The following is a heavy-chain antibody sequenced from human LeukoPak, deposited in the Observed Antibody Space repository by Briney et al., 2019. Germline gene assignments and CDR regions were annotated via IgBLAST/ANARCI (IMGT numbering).Heavy chain of an antibody. J-gene: IGHJ3*02. D-gene: IGHD2-8*01. Sequence: GGSLRLSCAASGFTVSNYWMSWVRQAPGKGLVWISRISGDGRTISYADSVKGRFTISRDNAKNTVSLQMNSLRGVDTAVYYCGREDRIVLGNDALDIWGQGTMVTVSS. CDR2: ISGDGRTI. CDR3: GREDRIVLGNDALDI. CDR1: GFTVSNYW. V-gene: IGHV3-74*01.